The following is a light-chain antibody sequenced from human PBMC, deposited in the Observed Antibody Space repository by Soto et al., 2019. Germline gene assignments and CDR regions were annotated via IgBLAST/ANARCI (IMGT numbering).Light chain of an antibody. CDR1: QSVSSSY. V-gene: IGKV3-20*01. CDR3: QQYGSSPLT. CDR2: GAS. Sequence: EIVLTQSPGTLFLSPGERATLSCRASQSVSSSYLAWYQQKPGQAPRLLIYGASSRATGIPDRFSGSGSGTVFTLTISRLEPEDFAVYYCQQYGSSPLTFGGGTKVDIK. J-gene: IGKJ4*01.